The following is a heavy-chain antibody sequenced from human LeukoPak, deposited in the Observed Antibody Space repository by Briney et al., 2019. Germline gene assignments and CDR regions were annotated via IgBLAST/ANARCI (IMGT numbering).Heavy chain of an antibody. CDR3: ARKGSPTFDY. V-gene: IGHV5-51*01. Sequence: GEALQISCKGSRYSFTSYWIGWVRPMPGKGLEWMGIIYPVDSDTRYSPSFQGQVTISADKSISTAYLQWSSLKASDTAMYYCARKGSPTFDYWGQGTLVSVSS. CDR2: IYPVDSDT. D-gene: IGHD3-10*01. J-gene: IGHJ4*02. CDR1: RYSFTSYW.